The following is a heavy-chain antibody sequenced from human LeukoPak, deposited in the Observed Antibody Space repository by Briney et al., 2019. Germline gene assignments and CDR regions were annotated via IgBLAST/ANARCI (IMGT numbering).Heavy chain of an antibody. V-gene: IGHV3-7*05. J-gene: IGHJ3*02. CDR3: ARCFDI. CDR2: IQGGSDK. Sequence: GGSLRLSCAASGFTFSNYPMSWVRQAPGKGLEWVANIQGGSDKYYVDSVKGRFTISRDNAKNSLYLQMNSLRAEDTAVYYCARCFDIWGQGTMVTVSS. CDR1: GFTFSNYP.